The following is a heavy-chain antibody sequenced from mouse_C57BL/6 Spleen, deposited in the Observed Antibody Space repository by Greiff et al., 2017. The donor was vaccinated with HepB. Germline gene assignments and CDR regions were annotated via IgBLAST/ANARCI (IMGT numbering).Heavy chain of an antibody. CDR1: GYTFTEYT. V-gene: IGHV1-62-2*01. J-gene: IGHJ4*01. CDR2: FYPGSGSI. CDR3: ARHDYDGYYRDYYAMDY. D-gene: IGHD2-3*01. Sequence: QVQLQQSGAELVKPGASVKLSCKASGYTFTEYTIHWVKQRSGQGLEWIGWFYPGSGSIKYNEKFKDKATLTADKSSSTVYMERSRLTSEDSAVYFCARHDYDGYYRDYYAMDYWGQGTSVTVSS.